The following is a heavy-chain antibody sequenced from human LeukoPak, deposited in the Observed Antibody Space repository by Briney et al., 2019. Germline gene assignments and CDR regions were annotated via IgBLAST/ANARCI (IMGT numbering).Heavy chain of an antibody. Sequence: PGGSLRLSCAASGFTFSSYWMSWVRQAPGKGLEWVANIKQDGSEKYYVDSVKGRFTISRDNAKNSLYLQMNSLRAEDTAVYYCAKVWAPDVRIQLWLPEGFDYWGQGTLVTVSS. V-gene: IGHV3-7*03. CDR3: AKVWAPDVRIQLWLPEGFDY. J-gene: IGHJ4*02. D-gene: IGHD5-18*01. CDR2: IKQDGSEK. CDR1: GFTFSSYW.